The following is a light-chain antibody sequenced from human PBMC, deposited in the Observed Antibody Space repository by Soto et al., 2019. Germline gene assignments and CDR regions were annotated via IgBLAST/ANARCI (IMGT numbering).Light chain of an antibody. V-gene: IGKV4-1*01. CDR3: QQYYSTPRT. CDR1: QSVLYSANNKNC. J-gene: IGKJ1*01. CDR2: WAS. Sequence: DIVMTQSPDSLAVSLGERATINGKSSQSVLYSANNKNCLAWYQQKPGQPPKLLLYWASTRESGVPDRFSGSGSRTDFTLTTSSLQAEDVAVYYCQQYYSTPRTFGQGTKVEIK.